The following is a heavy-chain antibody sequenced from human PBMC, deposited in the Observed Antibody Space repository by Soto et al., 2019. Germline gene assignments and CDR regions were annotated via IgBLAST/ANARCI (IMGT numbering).Heavy chain of an antibody. CDR3: AKDHYDFWSGYSHYYYYGMDV. Sequence: GGSLRLSCAASGFTFSSYGMHWVRQAPGKGLGWVSGISWNSGSIGYADSVKGRFTISRDNAKNSLYLQMNSLRAEDTALYYCAKDHYDFWSGYSHYYYYGMDVWGQGTTVTVS. D-gene: IGHD3-3*01. J-gene: IGHJ6*02. CDR2: ISWNSGSI. V-gene: IGHV3-9*01. CDR1: GFTFSSYG.